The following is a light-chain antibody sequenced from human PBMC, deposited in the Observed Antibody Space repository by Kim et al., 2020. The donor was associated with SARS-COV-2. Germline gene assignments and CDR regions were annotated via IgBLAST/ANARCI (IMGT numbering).Light chain of an antibody. J-gene: IGKJ5*01. CDR3: QQSYSPIT. Sequence: DIQMTQSPSSLSASVGDRVTITCRASQSISSYLNWYQQKPGKAPNLLIYAASSLQSGVPSRFSGSGSGTDFTLTISSLQPDDSATYYCQQSYSPITFGQGTRLEIK. CDR2: AAS. CDR1: QSISSY. V-gene: IGKV1-39*01.